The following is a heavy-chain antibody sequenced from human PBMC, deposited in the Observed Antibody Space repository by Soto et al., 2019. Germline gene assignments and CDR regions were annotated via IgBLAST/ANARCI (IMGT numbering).Heavy chain of an antibody. J-gene: IGHJ4*02. V-gene: IGHV3-33*01. CDR3: ARGGVVATTEFDY. Sequence: QVQLVESGGGVVQPGRSLRLSCAASGFTFSSYGMHWVRQAPGKGLEWVAVIWYDGSNKYYADSVKGRFTISRDNSKNTLYLQMNSLRAEDTAVYYCARGGVVATTEFDYWGQGTLVTVSS. CDR2: IWYDGSNK. CDR1: GFTFSSYG. D-gene: IGHD5-12*01.